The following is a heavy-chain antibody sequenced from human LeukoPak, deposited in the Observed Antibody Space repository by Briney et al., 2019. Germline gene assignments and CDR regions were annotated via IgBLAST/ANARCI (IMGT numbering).Heavy chain of an antibody. J-gene: IGHJ4*02. CDR2: IWHDGSHK. V-gene: IGHV3-33*01. CDR3: ARETFGSGSYPDF. CDR1: GFAFNTYA. Sequence: GRSLRLSCAASGFAFNTYAMHWVRQAPGQGLEWVALIWHDGSHKFYSNSVRGQFTISRDNSKNTVSLQMNNLRPEDTAVYYCARETFGSGSYPDFWGQGTLVTVSS. D-gene: IGHD3-10*01.